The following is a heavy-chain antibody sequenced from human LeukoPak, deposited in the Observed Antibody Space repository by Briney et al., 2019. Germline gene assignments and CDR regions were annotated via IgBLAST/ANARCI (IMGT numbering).Heavy chain of an antibody. V-gene: IGHV3-30-3*01. CDR2: ISYDGSNK. Sequence: PGRSLRLSCAASGFTFSSYAMHWVRQAPGKGLEWVAVISYDGSNKYYADSVKGRFTISRDNSKNTLYLQMNSLRAEDTAVYYCARVPQLDWGQGTLVTVSS. J-gene: IGHJ4*02. CDR3: ARVPQLD. CDR1: GFTFSSYA. D-gene: IGHD6-6*01.